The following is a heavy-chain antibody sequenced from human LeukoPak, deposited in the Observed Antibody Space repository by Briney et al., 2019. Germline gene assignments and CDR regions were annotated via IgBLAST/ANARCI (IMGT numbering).Heavy chain of an antibody. D-gene: IGHD3-10*01. CDR1: GFTFSSYA. CDR3: ARSGSYYSFDY. J-gene: IGHJ4*02. Sequence: GRSLRLSCAASGFTFSSYAMPWVRQAPGKGLEWVAVISYDGSNKYYADSVKGRFTISRDNSKNTLYLQMNSLRAEDTAVYYCARSGSYYSFDYWGQGTLVTVSS. V-gene: IGHV3-30-3*01. CDR2: ISYDGSNK.